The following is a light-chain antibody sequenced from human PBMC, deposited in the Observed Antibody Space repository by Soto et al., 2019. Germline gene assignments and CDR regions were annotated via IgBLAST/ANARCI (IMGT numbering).Light chain of an antibody. CDR3: QQYDVSFRT. V-gene: IGKV3-20*01. Sequence: EIVLTQSPGTLSLSPGERATLSCRASQSVNSNYLAWYQQKPGQSPRVLMYGTSNRATGIPDRFSGSGSGTDFTLTISRLEPEDFAVYYCQQYDVSFRTFGQGTKVEIK. J-gene: IGKJ1*01. CDR2: GTS. CDR1: QSVNSNY.